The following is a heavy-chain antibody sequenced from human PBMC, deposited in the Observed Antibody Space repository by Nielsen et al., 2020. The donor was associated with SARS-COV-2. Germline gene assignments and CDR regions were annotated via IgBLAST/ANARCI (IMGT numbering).Heavy chain of an antibody. V-gene: IGHV3-30-3*01. CDR2: ISYDGSNK. Sequence: GESLKISCAASGFTFSSYAMHWVRQAPGKGLEWVAVISYDGSNKYYADSVKGRFTISRGNSKNTLYLQMNSLRAEDTAVYYCARGNGWGSYFDYWGQGTLVTVSS. CDR3: ARGNGWGSYFDY. J-gene: IGHJ4*02. CDR1: GFTFSSYA. D-gene: IGHD1-1*01.